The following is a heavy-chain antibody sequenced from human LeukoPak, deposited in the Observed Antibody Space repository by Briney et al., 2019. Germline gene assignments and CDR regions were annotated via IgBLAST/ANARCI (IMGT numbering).Heavy chain of an antibody. CDR3: ASGYWGFSYWFFDL. Sequence: GGSLRLSCVASGFTFSSYYMNWVRQAPGKGLEWVSSINSRSDYIYYADSVKGRFTISRDNAKNSLSLQMDSLRAEDTAVYYCASGYWGFSYWFFDLWGRGTLVTVSS. CDR2: INSRSDYI. J-gene: IGHJ2*01. CDR1: GFTFSSYY. D-gene: IGHD3-22*01. V-gene: IGHV3-21*01.